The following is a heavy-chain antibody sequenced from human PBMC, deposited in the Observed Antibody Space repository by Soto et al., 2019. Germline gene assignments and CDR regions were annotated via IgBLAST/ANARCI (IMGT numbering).Heavy chain of an antibody. J-gene: IGHJ6*02. CDR3: ARVPRDDTTFDYYYGMDV. CDR1: GGTFSSYA. CDR2: IIPIFGTA. D-gene: IGHD3-22*01. Sequence: QVQLVQSGAEVKKPGSSVKVSCKASGGTFSSYAISWVRQAPGQGLEWTGGIIPIFGTANYAQKFQGRVTITADESTSTAYMELSSLRSEDTAVYYCARVPRDDTTFDYYYGMDVWGQGTTVTVSS. V-gene: IGHV1-69*12.